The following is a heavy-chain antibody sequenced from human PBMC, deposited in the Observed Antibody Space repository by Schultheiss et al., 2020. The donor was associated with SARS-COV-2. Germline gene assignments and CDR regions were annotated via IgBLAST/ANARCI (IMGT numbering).Heavy chain of an antibody. V-gene: IGHV3-7*03. CDR1: GFTFSSYW. CDR3: TTDGQYYDFWSGFETSHFDY. CDR2: IKQDGSEK. D-gene: IGHD3-3*01. J-gene: IGHJ4*02. Sequence: GESLKISCAASGFTFSSYWMSWVRQAPGKGLEWVANIKQDGSEKYYVDSVKGRFTISRDNAKNSLYLQMNSLRAEDTAVYYCTTDGQYYDFWSGFETSHFDYWGQGTLVTVSS.